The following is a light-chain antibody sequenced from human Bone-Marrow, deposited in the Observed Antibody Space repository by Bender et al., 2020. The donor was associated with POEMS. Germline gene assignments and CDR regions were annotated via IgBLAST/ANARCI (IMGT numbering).Light chain of an antibody. Sequence: QSVLTQPPSASGTPGQRVTISCSGGSIGRNPTNWYQQLPGTAPRLVIYAYDRRPSGVPNRFSASKSGSSASLAISGLQSEDAADYYCSTWDDRLNAWLFGGGTKLTVL. V-gene: IGLV1-44*01. CDR3: STWDDRLNAWL. CDR2: AYD. CDR1: SIGRNP. J-gene: IGLJ3*02.